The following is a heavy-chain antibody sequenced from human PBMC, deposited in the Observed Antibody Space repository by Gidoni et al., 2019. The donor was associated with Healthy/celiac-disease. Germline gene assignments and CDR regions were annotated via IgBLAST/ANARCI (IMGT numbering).Heavy chain of an antibody. J-gene: IGHJ3*02. CDR2: IGTAGDT. Sequence: EVQLVESGGGLVQPGGSLRLSCAASGFTFSSYDMHWVRQATGKGLEWVSAIGTAGDTYYPGSVKGRFTISRENAKNSLYLQMNSLRAGDTAVYYCARGNFAEAFDICGQGTMVTVSS. CDR3: ARGNFAEAFDI. CDR1: GFTFSSYD. V-gene: IGHV3-13*01.